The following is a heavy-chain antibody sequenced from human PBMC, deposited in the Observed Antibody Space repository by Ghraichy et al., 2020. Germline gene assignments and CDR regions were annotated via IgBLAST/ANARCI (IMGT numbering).Heavy chain of an antibody. J-gene: IGHJ5*02. V-gene: IGHV1-2*02. CDR2: INPNRRGT. D-gene: IGHD4-17*01. CDR3: ASSLGTTVTTFWFDP. Sequence: VKVSCKASGYIVTDYYIHWVRQAPGQGLEWMGWINPNRRGTSYPQRFQGRVTLTSDTSIGTVYMELSSLESDDTAVYYCASSLGTTVTTFWFDPWGQGTLVSVSS. CDR1: GYIVTDYY.